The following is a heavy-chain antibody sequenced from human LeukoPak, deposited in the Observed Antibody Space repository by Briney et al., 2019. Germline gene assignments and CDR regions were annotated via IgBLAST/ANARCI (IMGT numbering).Heavy chain of an antibody. CDR3: ARGFADLGNWFDP. Sequence: GGSLRLSCAASGFTVSTNYMTWVRQAPGKGLEWVSVIYPGGNTFYADSVRGRFTISRDNSKNTLYLQMNGLRAEDTAVYYCARGFADLGNWFDPWGQGTLVTVSS. CDR2: IYPGGNT. CDR1: GFTVSTNY. J-gene: IGHJ5*02. V-gene: IGHV3-53*01.